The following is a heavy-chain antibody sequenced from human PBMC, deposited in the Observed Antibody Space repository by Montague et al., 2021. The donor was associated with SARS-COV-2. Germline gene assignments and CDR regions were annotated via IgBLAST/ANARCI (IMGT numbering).Heavy chain of an antibody. V-gene: IGHV4-34*01. D-gene: IGHD3-22*01. CDR1: GGSFGDDH. Sequence: ETLSLTVAVYGGSFGDDHWSWIRQPPGKGLEWIGNIRQSGRTNYNPSLKSRVTISVDTSKNQFSLKLTSVTAADTGLYFCARGHLSVSMIVVVFTSASYYFDYWGQGAQVTVSS. CDR3: ARGHLSVSMIVVVFTSASYYFDY. CDR2: IRQSGRT. J-gene: IGHJ4*02.